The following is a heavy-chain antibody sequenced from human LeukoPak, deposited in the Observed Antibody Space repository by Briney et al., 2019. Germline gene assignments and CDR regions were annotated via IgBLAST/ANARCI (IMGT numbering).Heavy chain of an antibody. V-gene: IGHV1-18*01. CDR3: ARESGYSYARAEYFQH. Sequence: ASVKVSCKASGYTFTGYGISWVRQAPGQGLEWMGWISAYNGNTNYAQKLQGRVTMTTDTSTSTAYMELRSLRSDDTAVYYCARESGYSYARAEYFQHWGQGTLVTVSS. J-gene: IGHJ1*01. CDR2: ISAYNGNT. CDR1: GYTFTGYG. D-gene: IGHD5-18*01.